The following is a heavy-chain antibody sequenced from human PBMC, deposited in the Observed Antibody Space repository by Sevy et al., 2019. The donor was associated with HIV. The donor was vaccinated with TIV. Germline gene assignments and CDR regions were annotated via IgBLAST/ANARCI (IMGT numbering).Heavy chain of an antibody. J-gene: IGHJ6*02. CDR1: GFTFSSYG. D-gene: IGHD6-6*01. CDR3: ARGLAALPGYYYGMDV. Sequence: GGSLRLSCAASGFTFSSYGVHWVRQAPGKGLEWVAVIWYDGSNKYYADSVKGRFTISRDNSKNTFHLQMSSLRLEDTGVYYCARGLAALPGYYYGMDVWGQGTTVTVSS. CDR2: IWYDGSNK. V-gene: IGHV3-33*01.